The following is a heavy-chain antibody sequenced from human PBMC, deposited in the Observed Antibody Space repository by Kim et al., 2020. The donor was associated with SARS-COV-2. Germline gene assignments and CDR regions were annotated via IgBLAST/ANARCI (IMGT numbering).Heavy chain of an antibody. Sequence: ASVKVSCKASGYTFTGYYMHWVRQAPGQGLEWMGRINPNSGGTNYAQKFQGRVTMTRDTSISTAYMELSRLRSDDTAVYYCARVAIQLWFWAPQYYFDYWGQGTLVTVSS. V-gene: IGHV1-2*06. CDR2: INPNSGGT. CDR1: GYTFTGYY. CDR3: ARVAIQLWFWAPQYYFDY. J-gene: IGHJ4*02. D-gene: IGHD5-18*01.